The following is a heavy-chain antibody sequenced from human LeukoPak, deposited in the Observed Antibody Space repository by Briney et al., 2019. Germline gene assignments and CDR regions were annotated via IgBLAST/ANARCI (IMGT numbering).Heavy chain of an antibody. J-gene: IGHJ4*02. D-gene: IGHD6-19*01. Sequence: GGSLRLSCAASGFTFSDHWMSWVRQAPGKGLEWVANIKQDGSAKFYVDSVEGRFTISRDNAKNSLCLQMNSLRAEDTAVYYCARDRGWSFPHPDYWGQGTLVTVSS. CDR2: IKQDGSAK. CDR1: GFTFSDHW. V-gene: IGHV3-7*01. CDR3: ARDRGWSFPHPDY.